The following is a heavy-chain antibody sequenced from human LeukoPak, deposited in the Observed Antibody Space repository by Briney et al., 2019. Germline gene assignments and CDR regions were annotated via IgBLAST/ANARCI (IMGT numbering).Heavy chain of an antibody. V-gene: IGHV3-7*05. Sequence: QPGGSLRLSCGGSGFTFSSYWMTWVRQTPGKGLEWVANIKEDGSQKYYEDSVKGRFTISRDNAQNSLFLQMNSLRAEDTALYYCARARDSSGFSSLDYWGQGTLVTVSS. J-gene: IGHJ4*02. D-gene: IGHD3-22*01. CDR1: GFTFSSYW. CDR3: ARARDSSGFSSLDY. CDR2: IKEDGSQK.